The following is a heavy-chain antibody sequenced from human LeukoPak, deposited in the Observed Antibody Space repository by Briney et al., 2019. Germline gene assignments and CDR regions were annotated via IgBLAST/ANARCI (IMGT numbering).Heavy chain of an antibody. CDR3: AHRPPHLNYDSSVGAFDI. CDR2: IYWDDDK. CDR1: GFSLSTSGVG. J-gene: IGHJ3*02. Sequence: ESGPTLVNPSQTLTLTCTFSGFSLSTSGVGVGWIRQPPGKALEWLALIYWDDDKRYSPSLKSRLTITKDTSKNQVVLTMTNMDPVDTATYYCAHRPPHLNYDSSVGAFDIWGQGTMVTVSS. V-gene: IGHV2-5*02. D-gene: IGHD3-22*01.